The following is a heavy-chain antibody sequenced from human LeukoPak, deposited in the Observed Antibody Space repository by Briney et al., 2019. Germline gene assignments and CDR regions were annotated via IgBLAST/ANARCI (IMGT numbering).Heavy chain of an antibody. J-gene: IGHJ4*02. Sequence: GGSLRLSCAASGFTFSSYAMSWVRQAPGKGLEWVSSISGSGGSTYYADSVKGRFTLSRDNSKNTLYLQMNSLRAEDTAVYYCARDRLWEVGATPYFAYWGQGTLVTVSS. V-gene: IGHV3-23*01. CDR2: ISGSGGST. D-gene: IGHD1-26*01. CDR3: ARDRLWEVGATPYFAY. CDR1: GFTFSSYA.